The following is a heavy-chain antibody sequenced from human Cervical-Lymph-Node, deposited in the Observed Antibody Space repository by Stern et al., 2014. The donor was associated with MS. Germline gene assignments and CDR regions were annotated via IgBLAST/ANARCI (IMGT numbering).Heavy chain of an antibody. CDR3: ARGRTSSDY. J-gene: IGHJ4*02. D-gene: IGHD1-7*01. CDR2: IYYDGST. Sequence: QLQLQESGPGLVKSSETLSLTCTVSGVSISNNYWTWIRQPPGKGLEWIGYIYYDGSTNYKPSLKSRVTISLDPSQSQFSLKLRSVTAADAAVFYCARGRTSSDYWGQGTLVTVSS. CDR1: GVSISNNY. V-gene: IGHV4-59*01.